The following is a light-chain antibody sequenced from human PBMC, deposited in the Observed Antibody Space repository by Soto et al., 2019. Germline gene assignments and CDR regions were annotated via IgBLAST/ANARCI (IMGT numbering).Light chain of an antibody. Sequence: EIGMTQSPATLSVSPGERATLSCRASQSININLAWYQQKPGQAPRLLIYGASTRATGLPARFSGSGSGTEFTLIISSLQSEDFVVYYCQQYNSWPPITFGQGTRLENK. CDR3: QQYNSWPPIT. V-gene: IGKV3-15*01. J-gene: IGKJ5*01. CDR2: GAS. CDR1: QSININ.